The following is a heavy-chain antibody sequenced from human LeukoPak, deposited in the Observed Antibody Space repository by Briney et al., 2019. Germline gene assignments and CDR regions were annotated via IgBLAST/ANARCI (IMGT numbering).Heavy chain of an antibody. J-gene: IGHJ4*02. V-gene: IGHV3-21*01. CDR1: GFAFNRYS. CDR2: ISSSSSYI. D-gene: IGHD6-19*01. CDR3: ARPSNEGQWLVGQGVDY. Sequence: GGSLRLSCAASGFAFNRYSMNWVRQAPGKGLEWVSSISSSSSYIYYADSVKGRFTISRDNAKKSMYLEMNSLRAEDTAVYYCARPSNEGQWLVGQGVDYWGQGTLVTVSS.